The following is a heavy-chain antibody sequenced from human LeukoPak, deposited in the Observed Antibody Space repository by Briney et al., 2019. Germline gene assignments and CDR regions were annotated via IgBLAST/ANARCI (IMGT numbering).Heavy chain of an antibody. CDR3: ARDRAVRGFNWFDP. V-gene: IGHV3-48*03. CDR1: GFTFRSYE. J-gene: IGHJ5*02. CDR2: LSSSGSTI. Sequence: SGGSLTLSCEDSGFTFRSYEMNWVRQAPGKGLEWIAYLSSSGSTIYYADSVKGRFTISRDNAKNSLYLQMNSLRAEDTAVYYCARDRAVRGFNWFDPWGQGTLVTVSS. D-gene: IGHD3-10*01.